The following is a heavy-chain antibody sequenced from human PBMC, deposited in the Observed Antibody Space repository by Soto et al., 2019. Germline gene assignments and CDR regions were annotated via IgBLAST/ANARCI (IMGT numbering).Heavy chain of an antibody. CDR2: ISSNGGST. Sequence: PGGSLRLSCSASGFTFSSYAMHWVRQAPGKGLEYVSAISSNGGSTYYADSVKGRFTISRDNSKNTLYLQMSSLRAEDTAVYYCVKGRVTIFGVVSHFDYWGQGTLVTVSS. CDR1: GFTFSSYA. D-gene: IGHD3-3*01. CDR3: VKGRVTIFGVVSHFDY. V-gene: IGHV3-64D*06. J-gene: IGHJ4*02.